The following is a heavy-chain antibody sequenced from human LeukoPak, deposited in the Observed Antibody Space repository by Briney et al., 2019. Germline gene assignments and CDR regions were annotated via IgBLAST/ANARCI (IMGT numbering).Heavy chain of an antibody. CDR1: GGSFSGYY. Sequence: SETLSLTCAVYGGSFSGYYWSWIRQPPGKGLEWIGEFNHSGSTNYNPSLKSRVTISVDTSKNQFSLKLSSVTAADTAVYYCARGRGVLLWFGELAGMDVWGQGTTVTVSS. J-gene: IGHJ6*02. V-gene: IGHV4-34*01. CDR3: ARGRGVLLWFGELAGMDV. D-gene: IGHD3-10*01. CDR2: FNHSGST.